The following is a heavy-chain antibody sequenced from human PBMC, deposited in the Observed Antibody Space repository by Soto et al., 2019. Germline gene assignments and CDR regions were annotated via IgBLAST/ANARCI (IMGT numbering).Heavy chain of an antibody. Sequence: QVPLQESGPGLVKPSETLSLTCTVSGGSISSYYWSWIRQPPGKGLEWIGYIYYSGSTKYNPSLKSRVTIPVDTAKNRFSLRLSSVTAADTAVYYCARVWGGAFDFWGQGTMVTVSS. J-gene: IGHJ3*01. CDR2: IYYSGST. CDR3: ARVWGGAFDF. CDR1: GGSISSYY. D-gene: IGHD3-10*01. V-gene: IGHV4-59*01.